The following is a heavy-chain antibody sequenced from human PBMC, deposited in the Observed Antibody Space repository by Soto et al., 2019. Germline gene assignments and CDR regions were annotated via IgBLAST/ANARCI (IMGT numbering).Heavy chain of an antibody. V-gene: IGHV1-18*01. Sequence: QVQLVQSGATQEKPGASVKVSCEAFGYSFDSYAYSWVRQAPGQGLEWMGRIGSGDTNYAQKLQGRVTMTTDTSTNTAYMELRSLRSDDTALDYCARENDPYGFDLWGQGTMVTVSS. CDR1: GYSFDSYA. CDR3: ARENDPYGFDL. J-gene: IGHJ3*01. CDR2: IGSGDT.